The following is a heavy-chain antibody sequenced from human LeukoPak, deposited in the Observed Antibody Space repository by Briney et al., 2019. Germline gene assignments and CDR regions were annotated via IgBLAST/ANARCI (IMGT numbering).Heavy chain of an antibody. CDR3: ARDHPKPEGATPYDNWFDP. J-gene: IGHJ5*02. Sequence: PSETLSLTCTVSGGSISSGDYYWSWIRQPPGKGLEWIGYIYYSGSTYYNPSLKSRVTISVGTSKNQFSLKLSSVTAADTAVYYCARDHPKPEGATPYDNWFDPWGQGTLVTVSS. CDR2: IYYSGST. CDR1: GGSISSGDYY. V-gene: IGHV4-30-4*08. D-gene: IGHD1-26*01.